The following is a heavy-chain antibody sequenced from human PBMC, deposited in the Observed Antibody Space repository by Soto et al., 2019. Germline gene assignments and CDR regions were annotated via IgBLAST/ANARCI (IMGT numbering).Heavy chain of an antibody. CDR3: AKGRATVTRAFYYYMDV. D-gene: IGHD4-17*01. CDR2: ISGSGGST. CDR1: GFTFSSYA. J-gene: IGHJ6*03. V-gene: IGHV3-23*01. Sequence: GGSLRLSCAASGFTFSSYAMSWVRQAPGKGLEWVSAISGSGGSTYYADSVKGRFTISRDNSKNTLYLQMNSLRAEDTAVYYCAKGRATVTRAFYYYMDVWGKGTTVTVSS.